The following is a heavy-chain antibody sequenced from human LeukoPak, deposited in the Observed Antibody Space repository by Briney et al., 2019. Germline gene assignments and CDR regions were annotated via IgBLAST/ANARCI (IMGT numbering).Heavy chain of an antibody. J-gene: IGHJ5*02. CDR2: ISSSGSTI. CDR1: GFTFSDYY. V-gene: IGHV3-11*01. Sequence: GGSRRLSCAASGFTFSDYYMSWIRQAPGKGLEWVSYISSSGSTIYYADSVKGRFTISRDNAKNSLYLQMNSLRAEDTAVYYCAREVVGAINWFDPWGQGTLVTVSS. D-gene: IGHD1-26*01. CDR3: AREVVGAINWFDP.